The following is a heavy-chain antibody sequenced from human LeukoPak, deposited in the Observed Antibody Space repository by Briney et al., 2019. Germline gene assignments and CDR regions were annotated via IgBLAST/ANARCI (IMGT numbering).Heavy chain of an antibody. CDR3: AKGPWRFWTFFYD. V-gene: IGHV3-9*01. D-gene: IGHD1-1*01. Sequence: PGGSLRLSCAATGFTFDDYAMHWVRHSPGRGLEWVSGISWNSGSIDYAASVRGRFTISRDNANNSLYLQMNSLRPEDSALYYFAKGPWRFWTFFYDWGQGTLVTVSS. J-gene: IGHJ4*02. CDR1: GFTFDDYA. CDR2: ISWNSGSI.